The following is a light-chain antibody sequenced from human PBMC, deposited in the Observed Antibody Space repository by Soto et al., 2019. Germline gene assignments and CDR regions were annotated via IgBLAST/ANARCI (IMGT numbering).Light chain of an antibody. V-gene: IGLV2-11*01. Sequence: QSALTQPRSVSGSPGQSGTISCTGTNNDIGGFPYVSWYQQVPAKAPKLMISAVTQKPAGVPDRFSGSKSGHTASLTTSGLQADDEADYFCCSYAASDLWVVCGGTKLAVL. CDR1: NNDIGGFPY. CDR2: AVT. CDR3: CSYAASDLWV. J-gene: IGLJ3*02.